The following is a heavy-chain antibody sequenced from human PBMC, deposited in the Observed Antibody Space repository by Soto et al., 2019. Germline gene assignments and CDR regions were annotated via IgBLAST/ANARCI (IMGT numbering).Heavy chain of an antibody. D-gene: IGHD5-12*01. Sequence: SETLSLTCTVSGGSISSYYWSWIRQPPGKGLEWIGYIYYSGSTNYNPSLKSRVTISVDTSKNQFSLKLSSVTAADTAVYYCARVGKKWLTYDYWGQGTLVTVSS. CDR3: ARVGKKWLTYDY. V-gene: IGHV4-59*01. CDR2: IYYSGST. J-gene: IGHJ4*02. CDR1: GGSISSYY.